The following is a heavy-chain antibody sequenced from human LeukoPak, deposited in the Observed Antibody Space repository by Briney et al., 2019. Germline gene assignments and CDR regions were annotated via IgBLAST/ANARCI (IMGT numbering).Heavy chain of an antibody. Sequence: PAGSLRLSRAASGFTFISYAMSWVRQAPGKGLEWVSTISGSGGSTYYADSVKGRFTISRDNSKNTLYLQMNSLRAGDTAVYYCAKRPREETSFDYWGQGTLVTVSS. CDR3: AKRPREETSFDY. CDR1: GFTFISYA. CDR2: ISGSGGST. J-gene: IGHJ4*02. V-gene: IGHV3-23*01.